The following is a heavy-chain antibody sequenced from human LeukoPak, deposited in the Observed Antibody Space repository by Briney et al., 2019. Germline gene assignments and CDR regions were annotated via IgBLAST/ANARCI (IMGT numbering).Heavy chain of an antibody. V-gene: IGHV1-69*06. D-gene: IGHD3-22*01. CDR2: IIPIFGTA. J-gene: IGHJ6*03. CDR3: ARVYYDSSGYYPNDYYMDV. Sequence: ASVKVSCKASGGTFSSYAISWVRQAPGQGLEWMGGIIPIFGTANYAQKFQGRVTITADKSTSTAYMELSSLRSEDTAVYYCARVYYDSSGYYPNDYYMDVWGKGTTVTVSS. CDR1: GGTFSSYA.